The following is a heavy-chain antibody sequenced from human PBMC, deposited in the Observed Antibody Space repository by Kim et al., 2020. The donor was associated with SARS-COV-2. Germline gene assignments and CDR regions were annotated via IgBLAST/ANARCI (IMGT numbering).Heavy chain of an antibody. Sequence: ASVKVSCKASGYTFTGYYMHWVRQAPGQGLEWMGRINPNSGGTNYAQKFQGRVTMTRDTSISTAYMELSRLRSDDTAVYYCARGSYVSGSYYLDAFDIWGQGTMVTVSS. CDR1: GYTFTGYY. CDR3: ARGSYVSGSYYLDAFDI. CDR2: INPNSGGT. J-gene: IGHJ3*02. V-gene: IGHV1-2*06. D-gene: IGHD1-26*01.